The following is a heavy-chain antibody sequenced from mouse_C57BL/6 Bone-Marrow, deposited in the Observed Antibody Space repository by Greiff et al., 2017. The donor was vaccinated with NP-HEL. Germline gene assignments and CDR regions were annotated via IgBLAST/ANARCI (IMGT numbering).Heavy chain of an antibody. CDR3: ARRGYGKDY. CDR2: INPSTGGT. CDR1: GYSFTGYY. D-gene: IGHD3-1*01. Sequence: EVQLQQSGPELVKPGASVKISCKASGYSFTGYYMHWVKQSSEKSLEWIGEINPSTGGTSYNQKFKGKATLTVDKSSSTAYMQLKSLTSEDSAVYYCARRGYGKDYWGQGTTLTVSS. J-gene: IGHJ2*01. V-gene: IGHV1-43*01.